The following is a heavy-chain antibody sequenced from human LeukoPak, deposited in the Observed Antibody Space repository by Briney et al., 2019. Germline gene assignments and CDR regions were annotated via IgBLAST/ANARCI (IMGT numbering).Heavy chain of an antibody. V-gene: IGHV1-69*10. CDR3: AGIPVCGVVLHQEPV. Sequence: RASVKVSCKASGVTFSDYALNWVRQAPGQGLEWMGVFIPILDTANSTQKFQGRLTITADISTNTVYMELSSLRFDDTAVYFCAGIPVCGVVLHQEPVWGKGTTVTVSS. CDR2: FIPILDTA. D-gene: IGHD3-3*01. CDR1: GVTFSDYA. J-gene: IGHJ6*03.